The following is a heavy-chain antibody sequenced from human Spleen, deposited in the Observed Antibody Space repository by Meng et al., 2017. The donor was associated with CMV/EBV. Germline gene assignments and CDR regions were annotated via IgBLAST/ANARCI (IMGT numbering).Heavy chain of an antibody. CDR3: ARGAASGSSPFARDY. J-gene: IGHJ4*02. D-gene: IGHD1-26*01. CDR1: GDTLRSYE. CDR2: ISVYNGNT. Sequence: SGDTLRSYEIIWVRQSPGSGLQWIGWISVYNGNTKDAQNLQGRVTMTTDTSTSTAYMELRSLRFDDTAVYYCARGAASGSSPFARDYWGQGTLVTVSS. V-gene: IGHV1-18*01.